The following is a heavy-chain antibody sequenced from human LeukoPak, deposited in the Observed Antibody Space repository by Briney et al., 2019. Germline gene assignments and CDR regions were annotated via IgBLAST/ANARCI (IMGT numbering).Heavy chain of an antibody. V-gene: IGHV3-30-3*01. CDR2: ISYDGSNK. Sequence: GGPLRLSCAASGFTFSSYAMHWVRQAPGKGLEWVAVISYDGSNKYYADSVKGRFTISRDNSKNTLYLQMNSLRAEDTAVYYCARDLVYWGQGTLVTVSS. CDR1: GFTFSSYA. CDR3: ARDLVY. J-gene: IGHJ4*02.